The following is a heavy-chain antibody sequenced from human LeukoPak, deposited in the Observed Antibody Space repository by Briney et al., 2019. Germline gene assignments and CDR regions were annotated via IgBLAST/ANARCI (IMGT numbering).Heavy chain of an antibody. CDR3: ARARSDRYYYDSSGYYDY. J-gene: IGHJ4*02. CDR2: INPNSGGT. CDR1: GYTFTGYG. D-gene: IGHD3-22*01. V-gene: IGHV1-2*04. Sequence: ASVKVSCKASGYTFTGYGISWVRQAPGQGLEWMGWINPNSGGTNYAQKFQGWVTMTRDTSISTAYMELSRLRSDDTAVYYCARARSDRYYYDSSGYYDYWGQGTLVTVSS.